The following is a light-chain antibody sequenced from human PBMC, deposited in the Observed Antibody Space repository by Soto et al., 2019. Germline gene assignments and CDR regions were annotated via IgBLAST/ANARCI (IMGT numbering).Light chain of an antibody. CDR2: EVI. V-gene: IGLV2-14*01. CDR1: SSDVGGYNY. Sequence: QSVLTQPASVSGSPGQSITISCTGTSSDVGGYNYVSWYQQHPGKAPKLMIYEVINRPSGVSNRFSGSKSGDTASLAISGHQAENEADYYCSSYTSSTALVFGPGTKLTVL. CDR3: SSYTSSTALV. J-gene: IGLJ1*01.